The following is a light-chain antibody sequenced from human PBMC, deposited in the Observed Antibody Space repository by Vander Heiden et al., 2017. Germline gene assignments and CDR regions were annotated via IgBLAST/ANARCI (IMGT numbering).Light chain of an antibody. J-gene: IGKJ2*01. CDR2: AAS. V-gene: IGKV1-39*01. CDR3: QQTDSTPRT. Sequence: DIQMTQSPSSLSASVGDRVTITCRASQSISNYLNWYQQKPGTAPNLLIYAASSLQSGVTSRFSGSGSGTDFTLTISRLQPEDFATYYCQQTDSTPRTFGQGTKLXIK. CDR1: QSISNY.